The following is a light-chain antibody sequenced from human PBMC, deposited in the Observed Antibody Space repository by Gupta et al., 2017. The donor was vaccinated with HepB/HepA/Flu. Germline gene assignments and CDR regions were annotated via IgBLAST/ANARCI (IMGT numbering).Light chain of an antibody. J-gene: IGKJ1*01. CDR1: QNIGTW. V-gene: IGKV1-5*03. CDR2: KVF. CDR3: QQYHSYPWT. Sequence: DIQLTQFPSTLAASVGDRVTITCRASQNIGTWLAWYQQKPGKAPQILIYKVFNLETGVPSRFSGSGAATEFTLTISRLQPDDFSTFYCQQYHSYPWTFGQGTRVEI.